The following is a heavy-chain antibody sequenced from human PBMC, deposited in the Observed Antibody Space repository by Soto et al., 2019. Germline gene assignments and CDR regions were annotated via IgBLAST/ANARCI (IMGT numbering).Heavy chain of an antibody. J-gene: IGHJ5*02. CDR3: ARQVAGYYGYVTWFDP. D-gene: IGHD3-10*01. CDR1: GDSISSSGYY. Sequence: QLQLQESGPGLVKPSETLSLTCTVSGDSISSSGYYWGWIRQPPGKGLEWIGSIYYSGSTYYNPSLNSRVTISVDTSNNLLSLNLSSVTAADTAVDYCARQVAGYYGYVTWFDPCGQGTLVTVSS. CDR2: IYYSGST. V-gene: IGHV4-39*01.